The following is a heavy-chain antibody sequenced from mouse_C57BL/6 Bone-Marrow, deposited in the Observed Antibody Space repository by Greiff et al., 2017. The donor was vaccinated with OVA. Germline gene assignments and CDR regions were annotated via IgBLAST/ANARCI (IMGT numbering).Heavy chain of an antibody. J-gene: IGHJ2*01. Sequence: VQLQQSGAELVRPGTSVKMSCKASGYTFTNYWIGWAKQRPGHGLEWIGDIYPGGGYTNYNEKFKGKATLTADKSSSTAYMQFSSLTSEDSAIYYCASGALRYFDYWGQGTTLTVSS. CDR2: IYPGGGYT. CDR3: ASGALRYFDY. CDR1: GYTFTNYW. V-gene: IGHV1-63*01.